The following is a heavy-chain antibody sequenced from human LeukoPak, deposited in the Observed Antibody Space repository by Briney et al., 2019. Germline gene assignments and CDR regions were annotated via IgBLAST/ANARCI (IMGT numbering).Heavy chain of an antibody. CDR2: IYWDDDK. J-gene: IGHJ3*02. D-gene: IGHD3-10*01. CDR1: GGSISSGDYY. Sequence: TLLLTCTVSGGSISSGDYYWSRIRQPPGKALEWLALIYWDDDKRYRPSLKSRLTITKDTSKNQVVLTMTNMDPVDTATYYCAHRPSGLGAFGIWGQGTMVTVSS. CDR3: AHRPSGLGAFGI. V-gene: IGHV2-5*02.